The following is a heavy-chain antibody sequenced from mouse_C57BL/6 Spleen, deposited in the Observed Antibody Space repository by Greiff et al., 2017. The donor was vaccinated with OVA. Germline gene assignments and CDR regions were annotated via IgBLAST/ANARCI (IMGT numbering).Heavy chain of an antibody. J-gene: IGHJ4*01. CDR3: ARHGGAMDY. V-gene: IGHV5-6*01. CDR2: ISSGGSYT. Sequence: EVNLVESGGDLVKPGGSLKLSCAASGFTFSSYGMSWVRQTPDKRLEWVATISSGGSYTYYPDSVKGRFTISRDNAKNTLYLQMSSLKSEDTAMYYCARHGGAMDYWGQGTSVTVSS. CDR1: GFTFSSYG.